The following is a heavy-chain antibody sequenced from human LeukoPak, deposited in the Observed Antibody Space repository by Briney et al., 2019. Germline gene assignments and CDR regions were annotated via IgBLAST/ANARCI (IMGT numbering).Heavy chain of an antibody. CDR2: IYPGDSDT. CDR3: ARRTKDVWFGELKGDAFDI. Sequence: GESLKISCKGSGYSFTSYWIGWVRQMPGKGLEWMGIIYPGDSDTRYSPSFQGQVTISADKSISTAYLQWSSLKASDTAMYYCARRTKDVWFGELKGDAFDIWGQGTMVTVSS. J-gene: IGHJ3*02. V-gene: IGHV5-51*01. CDR1: GYSFTSYW. D-gene: IGHD3-10*01.